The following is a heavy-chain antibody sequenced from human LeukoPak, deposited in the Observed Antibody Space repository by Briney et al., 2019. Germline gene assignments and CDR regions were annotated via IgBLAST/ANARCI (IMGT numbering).Heavy chain of an antibody. J-gene: IGHJ6*02. D-gene: IGHD2-21*02. CDR2: IHSGGST. V-gene: IGHV3-66*01. CDR3: ARDQIVVVTATHYYYYGMDV. CDR1: GFTVSSNY. Sequence: GGSLRLSCAASGFTVSSNYMSWVRQAPGKGLEWVSVIHSGGSTYYADSVKGRFTISRDNSKNTLYLRMNSLRAEDTAVYYCARDQIVVVTATHYYYYGMDVWGQGTTVTVSS.